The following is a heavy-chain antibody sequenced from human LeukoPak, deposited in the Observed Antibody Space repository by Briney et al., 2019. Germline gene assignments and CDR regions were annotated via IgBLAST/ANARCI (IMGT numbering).Heavy chain of an antibody. J-gene: IGHJ3*02. CDR2: IYYSGST. CDR1: GGSISSGGYY. V-gene: IGHV4-31*03. D-gene: IGHD1-26*01. CDR3: ARGVGRAFDI. Sequence: ESSGTLSLTCTVSGGSISSGGYYWSWIRQHPGKGLEWIGYIYYSGSTYYNPSLKSRVTISVDTSKNQFSLKLSSVAAADTAVYYCARGVGRAFDIWGQGTMVTVSS.